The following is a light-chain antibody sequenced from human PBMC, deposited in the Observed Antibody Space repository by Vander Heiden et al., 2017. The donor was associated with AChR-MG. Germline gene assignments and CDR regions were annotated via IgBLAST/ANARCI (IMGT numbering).Light chain of an antibody. Sequence: DIQMTQSPSSLSASVGDRFTITCRASQSISSYLNWYQQKPGKAPKLLIYAASNLQSGVPSRFSGSGSGTDFILTISRLQPEDFATYYCQQRDSTPLTFGGRTKVEIK. CDR3: QQRDSTPLT. CDR1: QSISSY. CDR2: AAS. J-gene: IGKJ4*01. V-gene: IGKV1-39*01.